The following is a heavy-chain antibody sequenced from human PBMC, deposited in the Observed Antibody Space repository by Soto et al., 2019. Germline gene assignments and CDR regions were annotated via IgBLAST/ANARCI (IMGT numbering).Heavy chain of an antibody. CDR1: GFSLTTRGVG. V-gene: IGHV2-5*02. Sequence: QITLNESGPPLVKPTQTLTLTCTFSGFSLTTRGVGVGWIRQPPGKALEWHALIYWDDDNQYSPSLRNRLTLTKDTSKTQVVLTMTNLDPVDTATYYCAHGSGWLFDQWGQGTLVTVSS. D-gene: IGHD6-19*01. CDR2: IYWDDDN. CDR3: AHGSGWLFDQ. J-gene: IGHJ4*02.